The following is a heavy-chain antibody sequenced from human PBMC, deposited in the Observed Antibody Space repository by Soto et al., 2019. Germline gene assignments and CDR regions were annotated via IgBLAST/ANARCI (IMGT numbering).Heavy chain of an antibody. D-gene: IGHD2-15*01. CDR3: AKSPRETYCSGGSCYSTTWYYYGMDV. CDR1: GFTFSSYG. CDR2: ISYDGSNK. J-gene: IGHJ6*02. Sequence: PGGSLRLSCAASGFTFSSYGMHWVRQAPGKGLEWVAVISYDGSNKYYADSVKGRFTISRDNSKNTLYLQMNSLRAEDTAVYYCAKSPRETYCSGGSCYSTTWYYYGMDVWGQGTTVTVSS. V-gene: IGHV3-30*18.